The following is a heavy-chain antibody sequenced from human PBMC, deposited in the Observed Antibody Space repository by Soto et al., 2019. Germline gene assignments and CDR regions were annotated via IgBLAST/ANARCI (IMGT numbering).Heavy chain of an antibody. CDR1: GGTFSSYA. J-gene: IGHJ6*02. D-gene: IGHD1-1*01. Sequence: QVQLVQSGAEVKKPGSSVKVSCKASGGTFSSYAISWVRQAPGQGLEWMGGIIPICGTANYAQKLQGRVTITADESTSTAYMELSSMRSADTAVYYCASPTKPRSYYYGMDVWGQGTTVSVSS. V-gene: IGHV1-69*12. CDR2: IIPICGTA. CDR3: ASPTKPRSYYYGMDV.